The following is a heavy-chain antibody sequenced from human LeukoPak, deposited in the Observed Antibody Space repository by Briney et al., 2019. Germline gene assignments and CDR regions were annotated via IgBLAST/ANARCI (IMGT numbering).Heavy chain of an antibody. D-gene: IGHD1-26*01. V-gene: IGHV4-34*01. CDR2: INHSGST. Sequence: SETLSLTCAVYGGSFSGYYWSWIRQPPGKGLEWIGEINHSGSTNYNPSLKSRVTISVDTSKKQFSLKLSSVTAADTAVYYCARDRVGATPGYYYYGMDVWGQGTTVTVSS. CDR3: ARDRVGATPGYYYYGMDV. J-gene: IGHJ6*02. CDR1: GGSFSGYY.